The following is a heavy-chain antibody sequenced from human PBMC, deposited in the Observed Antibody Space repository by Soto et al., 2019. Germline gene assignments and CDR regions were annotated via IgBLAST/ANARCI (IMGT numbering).Heavy chain of an antibody. D-gene: IGHD6-13*01. V-gene: IGHV4-59*01. Sequence: PSETLSLTCTVSGGSISSYYWSWIRQPPGKGLEWIGYIYYSGSTNYNPSLKSRVTISVDTSKNQFSLKLSSVTAADTAVYYCASRSEPSSSWYDYYYYMDVWGKGTTVTVSS. CDR3: ASRSEPSSSWYDYYYYMDV. CDR2: IYYSGST. CDR1: GGSISSYY. J-gene: IGHJ6*03.